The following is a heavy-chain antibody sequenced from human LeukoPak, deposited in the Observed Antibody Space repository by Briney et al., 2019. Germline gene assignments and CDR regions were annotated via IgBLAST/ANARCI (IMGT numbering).Heavy chain of an antibody. V-gene: IGHV4-59*01. Sequence: SETLSLTCTVSGGSISSYYWSWIRQPPGKGLEWIGYIYYSGSTNYNPSLKSRVTISVDTSKNQFSLKLSSVTAADTAVYYCAMNSGYDPFDYWGQGTLVTVSS. D-gene: IGHD5-12*01. CDR3: AMNSGYDPFDY. CDR1: GGSISSYY. J-gene: IGHJ4*02. CDR2: IYYSGST.